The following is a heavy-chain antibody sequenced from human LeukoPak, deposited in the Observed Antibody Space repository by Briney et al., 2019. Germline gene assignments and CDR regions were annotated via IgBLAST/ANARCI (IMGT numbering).Heavy chain of an antibody. CDR3: SRSGSYSDWFDP. CDR2: IYYSGST. J-gene: IGHJ5*02. Sequence: SETLSLTCTVSGGSISSSGYYWGWIRQPPGKGLEWIGSIYYSGSTYYNPSLKSRVTISVDTSKNQFSLKLSSVTAADTAVYYCSRSGSYSDWFDPWGQGTLVTVSS. D-gene: IGHD1-26*01. CDR1: GGSISSSGYY. V-gene: IGHV4-39*01.